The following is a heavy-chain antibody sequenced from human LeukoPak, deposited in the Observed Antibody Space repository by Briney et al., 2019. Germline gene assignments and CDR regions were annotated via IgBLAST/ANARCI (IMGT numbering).Heavy chain of an antibody. CDR1: GGSFSGYY. V-gene: IGHV4-34*01. D-gene: IGHD3-22*01. Sequence: SETLSLTCAVYGGSFSGYYWSWIRQPPGKGLEWIGEINHSGSTNYNPSLKSRVTISVDKSKNQFSLKLSSVTAADTAVYYCARGQDYDSSGYYFDYWGQGTLVTVSS. CDR2: INHSGST. J-gene: IGHJ4*02. CDR3: ARGQDYDSSGYYFDY.